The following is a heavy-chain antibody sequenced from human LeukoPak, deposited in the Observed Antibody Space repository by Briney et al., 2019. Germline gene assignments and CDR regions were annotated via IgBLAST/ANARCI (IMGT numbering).Heavy chain of an antibody. V-gene: IGHV4-34*01. J-gene: IGHJ6*02. D-gene: IGHD6-19*01. CDR3: AGGTGWITDV. CDR2: INHSGST. CDR1: GGSFSGYY. Sequence: SETLSLTCAVYGGSFSGYYWSWIRQPPGKGLEWIGEINHSGSTNYNPTLKSRVTISVDTSKNQFSLKLSSVTAADTAVYYCAGGTGWITDVWGQGTTVTVSS.